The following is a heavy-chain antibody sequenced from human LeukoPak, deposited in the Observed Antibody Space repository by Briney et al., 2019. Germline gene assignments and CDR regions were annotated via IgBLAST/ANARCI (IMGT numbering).Heavy chain of an antibody. CDR1: GFTFISYA. D-gene: IGHD2-2*01. CDR3: AKDRGYCSSTSFYGETT. CDR2: ISGSGGST. J-gene: IGHJ4*02. Sequence: PGGSLRLSCAASGFTFISYAMSWVRQAPGRGLEWVSAISGSGGSTYYADSVEGRFTISRDNSKNTLYLQMNSLRAEDTAVYYCAKDRGYCSSTSFYGETTWSQGTLVTVSS. V-gene: IGHV3-23*01.